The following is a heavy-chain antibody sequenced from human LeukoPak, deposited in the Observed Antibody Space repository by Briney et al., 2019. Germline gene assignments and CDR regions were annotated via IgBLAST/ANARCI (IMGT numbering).Heavy chain of an antibody. V-gene: IGHV3-30*01. D-gene: IGHD2-15*01. J-gene: IGHJ4*02. CDR2: ISYDGSNK. Sequence: GGSLRLSCAASGFTFSSYAMHWVRQAPGKGLEWVAVISYDGSNKYYADSVKGRFTISRDNSKNTLYLQMNSLRAEDTAMYYCARVLGYCSGGSCYFGGYFDYWGQGTLVSVSS. CDR3: ARVLGYCSGGSCYFGGYFDY. CDR1: GFTFSSYA.